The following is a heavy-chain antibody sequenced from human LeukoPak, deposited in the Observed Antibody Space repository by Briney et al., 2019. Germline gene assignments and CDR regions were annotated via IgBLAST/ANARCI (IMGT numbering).Heavy chain of an antibody. V-gene: IGHV1-69*05. CDR1: GGTFSSYA. Sequence: ASVKISCKASGGTFSSYAISWVRQAPGQEPEWMGRIIPIFGTANYAQKFQGRVTITTYESTSTAYVELSSLRSEDTAVYYCSREDIVLMVYAMGYFDYWGQGTLVTVSS. J-gene: IGHJ4*02. D-gene: IGHD2-8*01. CDR3: SREDIVLMVYAMGYFDY. CDR2: IIPIFGTA.